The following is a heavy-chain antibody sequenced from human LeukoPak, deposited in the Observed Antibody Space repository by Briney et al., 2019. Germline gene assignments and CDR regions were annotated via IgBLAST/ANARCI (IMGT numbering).Heavy chain of an antibody. CDR1: GFTFSNYW. CDR3: ARSAGMVDY. CDR2: INTDGSRT. J-gene: IGHJ4*02. V-gene: IGHV3-74*01. Sequence: PGGSLRLSCAASGFTFSNYWMHWVRQAPGKGLVWVSRINTDGSRTTYADSVRGRFTISRDNAKNTLYLQMITLRAEDTAVYYCARSAGMVDYWGQGTLVTVSS.